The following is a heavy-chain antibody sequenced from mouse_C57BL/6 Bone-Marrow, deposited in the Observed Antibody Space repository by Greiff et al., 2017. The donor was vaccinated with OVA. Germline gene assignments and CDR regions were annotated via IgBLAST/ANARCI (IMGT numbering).Heavy chain of an antibody. J-gene: IGHJ1*03. D-gene: IGHD1-1*01. V-gene: IGHV7-4*01. Sequence: EVKLVESGGGLVQPGASLRLSCAASGFTFTDYYMSWVRQPPGKAPEWLALIRNKANGYTTEYTFSVKGRFTISRYKSQNILYSKMNTLSAEVSANYYWVKVYYGSGYGWYFDVWGTGTTVTVSA. CDR2: IRNKANGYTT. CDR3: VKVYYGSGYGWYFDV. CDR1: GFTFTDYY.